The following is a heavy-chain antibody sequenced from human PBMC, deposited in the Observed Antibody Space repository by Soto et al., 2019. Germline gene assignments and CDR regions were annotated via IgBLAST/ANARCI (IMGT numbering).Heavy chain of an antibody. Sequence: QVQLVQSGVEVKKPGASVKVSCKASGYTFISHGISWVRQAPGEGVEWMGWISGKNGNTNYAQKLQGRVTLTTDTSTSTDYMELRSLRSDDTAVYYCARVSSSVVVVPDYGMDVWGQGTTVTVSS. CDR1: GYTFISHG. CDR2: ISGKNGNT. V-gene: IGHV1-18*04. CDR3: ARVSSSVVVVPDYGMDV. J-gene: IGHJ6*02. D-gene: IGHD2-15*01.